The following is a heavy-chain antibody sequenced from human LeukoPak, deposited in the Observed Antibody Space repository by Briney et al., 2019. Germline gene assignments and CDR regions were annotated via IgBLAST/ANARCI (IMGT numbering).Heavy chain of an antibody. V-gene: IGHV3-21*01. Sequence: GGSLRLSCSASGFTFSSYSMNWVRQAPGKGLEWVSSISSSSSYISYADSVKGRFTISRDNAKNSLYLQMSSLRAEDTAVYYCARDLAVLRFLEWLGGAFDIWGQGTMVTVSS. CDR3: ARDLAVLRFLEWLGGAFDI. CDR1: GFTFSSYS. J-gene: IGHJ3*02. D-gene: IGHD3-3*01. CDR2: ISSSSSYI.